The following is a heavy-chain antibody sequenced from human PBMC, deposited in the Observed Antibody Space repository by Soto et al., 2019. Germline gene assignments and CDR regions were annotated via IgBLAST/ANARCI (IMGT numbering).Heavy chain of an antibody. J-gene: IGHJ4*02. V-gene: IGHV3-30*18. Sequence: QVQLVESGGGVVQPGRSLRLSCAASGFTFSSYGMHWVRQAPGKGLEWVAVVAYDESNKYYADSVKGRFTISRDNSKNTLYLQMNSLRAEDTAVYYCAKDGGYSGYDADYWGQGTLVTVSS. CDR3: AKDGGYSGYDADY. CDR2: VAYDESNK. D-gene: IGHD5-12*01. CDR1: GFTFSSYG.